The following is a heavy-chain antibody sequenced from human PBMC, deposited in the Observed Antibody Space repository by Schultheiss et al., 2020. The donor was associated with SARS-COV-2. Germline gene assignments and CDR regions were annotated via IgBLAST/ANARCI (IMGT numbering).Heavy chain of an antibody. CDR3: ARDHHYDISTGLLDDAFDI. CDR2: IKLDGSQK. J-gene: IGHJ3*02. V-gene: IGHV3-7*01. Sequence: GGSLRLSCAPSGFTFSSYWMSWVRQAPGKGLEWVANIKLDGSQKYYVDSVKGRFTISRDNAKNSLYLQMNSLRAEDTAIYYCARDHHYDISTGLLDDAFDIWGQGTTVTVSS. CDR1: GFTFSSYW. D-gene: IGHD3-9*01.